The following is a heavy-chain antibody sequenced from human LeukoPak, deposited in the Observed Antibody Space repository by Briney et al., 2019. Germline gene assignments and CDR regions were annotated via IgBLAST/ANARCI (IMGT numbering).Heavy chain of an antibody. Sequence: GASVKVSCKVSGYTLTELSMHWVRQAPRKGLEWMGGFDPEDGETIYAQKFQGRVTMTEDTSTDTAYMELSSLRSEDTAVYYCATHQGVVPSDMGYFDYWGQGTLVTVSS. V-gene: IGHV1-24*01. J-gene: IGHJ4*02. D-gene: IGHD2-2*01. CDR2: FDPEDGET. CDR3: ATHQGVVPSDMGYFDY. CDR1: GYTLTELS.